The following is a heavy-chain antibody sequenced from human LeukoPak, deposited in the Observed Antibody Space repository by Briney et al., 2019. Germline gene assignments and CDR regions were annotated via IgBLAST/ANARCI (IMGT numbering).Heavy chain of an antibody. D-gene: IGHD2-15*01. J-gene: IGHJ4*02. V-gene: IGHV4-34*01. CDR2: INHSGST. Sequence: PSETLSLTCAVYGGSFSGYYWSWIRQPPGKGLEWIGEINHSGSTNYNPSLKSRVTISVDTSKNHFSLKLSSVPAADTAVYYCARDYLLGYCSGGSCSERDYWGQGTLVTVSS. CDR1: GGSFSGYY. CDR3: ARDYLLGYCSGGSCSERDY.